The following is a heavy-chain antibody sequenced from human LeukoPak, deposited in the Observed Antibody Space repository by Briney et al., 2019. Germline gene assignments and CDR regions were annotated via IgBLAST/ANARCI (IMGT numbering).Heavy chain of an antibody. J-gene: IGHJ1*01. V-gene: IGHV3-7*01. CDR2: IKEDGSMK. CDR1: GFTFNIYW. CDR3: ARDQNFQQ. Sequence: GGSLRLSCAASGFTFNIYWMSWVRQAPGKGLEWVANIKEDGSMKYYVDSVKGRFTISRDNTKNSLYLQMNSLRVEDTAVYYCARDQNFQQWGQGTLVTVSS.